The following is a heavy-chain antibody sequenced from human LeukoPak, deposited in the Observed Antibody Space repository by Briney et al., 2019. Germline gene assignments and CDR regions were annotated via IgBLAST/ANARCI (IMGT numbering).Heavy chain of an antibody. CDR2: INPNSGDT. CDR3: ARESPPDY. CDR1: GYTFTGYY. J-gene: IGHJ4*02. Sequence: GASVTVSCKASGYTFTGYYMHWVRQAPGQGLEWMGWINPNSGDTDCAQNFQGRVTMTRDTSISTAYMELSSLRSDDTAVYYCARESPPDYWGQGTLITVSS. V-gene: IGHV1-2*02.